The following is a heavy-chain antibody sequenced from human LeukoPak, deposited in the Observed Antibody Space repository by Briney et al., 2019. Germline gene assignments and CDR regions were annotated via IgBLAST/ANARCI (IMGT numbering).Heavy chain of an antibody. D-gene: IGHD4-17*01. J-gene: IGHJ3*02. CDR2: MKPNSGKT. Sequence: GASVKVTCKTSGYTFASYDINWVRQATGQGREWMGWMKPNSGKTGYVQKLQCRGTITRNTSISTAYVELSSLRSEDTAVYYCARASRDCGDYGGDAFDIWGQGTMVTVSS. CDR3: ARASRDCGDYGGDAFDI. CDR1: GYTFASYD. V-gene: IGHV1-8*03.